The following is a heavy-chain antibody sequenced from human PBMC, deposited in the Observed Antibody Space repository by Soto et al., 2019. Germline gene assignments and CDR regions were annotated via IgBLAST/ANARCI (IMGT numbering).Heavy chain of an antibody. V-gene: IGHV1-18*01. J-gene: IGHJ3*01. Sequence: QVQLVQSGAEVKKPGASVKVSCKASGYIFTSYGISWVRQAPGQGLEWMGWISPDTGNTNYAQKLQDRVTMTKDTSTTTAYMDLRSLTSDDTALYFCAREGTLRTDAFDLWGQGTMVTVSS. CDR2: ISPDTGNT. CDR3: AREGTLRTDAFDL. CDR1: GYIFTSYG. D-gene: IGHD3-16*01.